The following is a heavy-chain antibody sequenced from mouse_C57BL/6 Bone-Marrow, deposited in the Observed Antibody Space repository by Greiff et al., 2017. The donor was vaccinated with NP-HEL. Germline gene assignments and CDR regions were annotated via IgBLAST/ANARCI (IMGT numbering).Heavy chain of an antibody. Sequence: EVQLQQSGAELVRPGASVKLSCTASGFNIKDDYMHWVKQRPEQGLEWIGWIDPENGDTEYASKFQGKATITADTSSNTAYLQLSSLTSEYTAVYYCTTGLLYYYGSSYFDYWGQGTTLTVSS. V-gene: IGHV14-4*01. CDR1: GFNIKDDY. CDR2: IDPENGDT. CDR3: TTGLLYYYGSSYFDY. J-gene: IGHJ2*01. D-gene: IGHD1-1*01.